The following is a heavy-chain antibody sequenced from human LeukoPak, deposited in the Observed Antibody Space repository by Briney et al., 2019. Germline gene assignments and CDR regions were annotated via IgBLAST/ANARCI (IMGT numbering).Heavy chain of an antibody. V-gene: IGHV3-74*01. Sequence: GGSLRLSCAASGFTFSSYWMHWVRQAPGKGLFWVSRIISDASSTLYADSVKGRFTISRDNAKNTLYLQMNSLRAEDTAVYYCAKPRIVVVPAAMVSSAFDIWGQGTMVTVSS. CDR3: AKPRIVVVPAAMVSSAFDI. CDR2: IISDASST. CDR1: GFTFSSYW. D-gene: IGHD2-2*01. J-gene: IGHJ3*02.